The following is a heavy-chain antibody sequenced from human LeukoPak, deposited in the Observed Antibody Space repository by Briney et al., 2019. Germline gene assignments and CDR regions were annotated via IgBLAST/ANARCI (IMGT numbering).Heavy chain of an antibody. CDR2: IYSGGST. V-gene: IGHV3-53*01. CDR1: GFTVSSNY. Sequence: GGSLRLSCAASGFTVSSNYLSWVRQAPGKGLEWVSVIYSGGSTFYADSVKGRFTISRDNSKNTLYLQMNTLRAEDTAVYYCARGGYDAFDIWGQGTMVTVSS. J-gene: IGHJ3*02. CDR3: ARGGYDAFDI. D-gene: IGHD6-25*01.